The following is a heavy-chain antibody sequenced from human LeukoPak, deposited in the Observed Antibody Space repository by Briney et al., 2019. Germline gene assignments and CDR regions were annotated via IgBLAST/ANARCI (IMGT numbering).Heavy chain of an antibody. Sequence: GGSLRLFCAASGFTFRNTWMRWVRQAPGKGLEGVGRIKHKTDGGTTDYAAPVKVRFTISRDDSKNSLYLQMNSLKTEDTAVYYCTTAEGAVGDYWGKGTLVTVST. J-gene: IGHJ4*02. CDR1: GFTFRNTW. D-gene: IGHD1-26*01. CDR2: IKHKTDGGTT. CDR3: TTAEGAVGDY. V-gene: IGHV3-15*01.